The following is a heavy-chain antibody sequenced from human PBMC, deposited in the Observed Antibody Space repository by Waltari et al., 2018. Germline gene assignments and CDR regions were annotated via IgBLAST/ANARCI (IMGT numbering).Heavy chain of an antibody. CDR3: ARWFTMVQNFDY. J-gene: IGHJ4*02. CDR2: IYYSGST. CDR1: GGSISSHY. Sequence: QVQLQESGPGLVKPSETLSLTCTVSGGSISSHYWSWIRQPPGKGLEWIGYIYYSGSTNYNPSLKSRVTISVDTSKNQFSLKLSSVTAADTAVYYCARWFTMVQNFDYWGQGTLVTVSS. D-gene: IGHD3-10*01. V-gene: IGHV4-59*11.